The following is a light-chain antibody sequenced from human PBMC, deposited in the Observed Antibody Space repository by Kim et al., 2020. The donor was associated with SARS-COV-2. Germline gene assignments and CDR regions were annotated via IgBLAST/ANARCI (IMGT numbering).Light chain of an antibody. CDR1: QIVSNTN. J-gene: IGKJ4*01. CDR2: RTS. V-gene: IGKV3-15*01. Sequence: SPGERATLCCRASQIVSNTNLVWYQQKPGQAPSLLIYRTSTRAAGVPARFSGSGSGTEFTLTISSLQSEDCAVYYCQQHNDWPLTFGGGTKLEIK. CDR3: QQHNDWPLT.